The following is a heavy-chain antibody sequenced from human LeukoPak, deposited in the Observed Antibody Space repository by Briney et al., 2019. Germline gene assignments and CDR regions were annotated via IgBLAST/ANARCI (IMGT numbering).Heavy chain of an antibody. Sequence: SETLSLTCNVSGGSITTYYWSWIRQPAGKGLEWIGRIHSGGVTTYNPSFKSRVTMSVDTSKNQVSLVLNSVTAAVTARYYCARTQSGLGWFGPWGQGTLVTVSS. J-gene: IGHJ5*02. CDR1: GGSITTYY. CDR2: IHSGGVT. V-gene: IGHV4-4*07. CDR3: ARTQSGLGWFGP.